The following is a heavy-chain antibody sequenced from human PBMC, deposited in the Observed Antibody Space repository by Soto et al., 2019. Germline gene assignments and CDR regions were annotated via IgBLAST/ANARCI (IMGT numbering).Heavy chain of an antibody. J-gene: IGHJ4*02. V-gene: IGHV1-18*01. D-gene: IGHD6-13*01. CDR1: GYTFTSYG. CDR3: ATEVSSSSLDY. CDR2: ISAYNGNT. Sequence: ASVKVSCKASGYTFTSYGISWVRQAPGQGLEWMGWISAYNGNTNYAQKFQGRVTMTRDTSTSTVYMELSSLRYEDTAVYYCATEVSSSSLDYWGQGTLVTVS.